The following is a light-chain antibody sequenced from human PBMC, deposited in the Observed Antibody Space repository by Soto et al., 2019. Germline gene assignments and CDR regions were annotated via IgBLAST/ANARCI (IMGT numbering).Light chain of an antibody. CDR2: DVS. V-gene: IGLV2-11*01. Sequence: QSSLTLPRPNVGFTGQSVTMSCTGTSSDFCGYNYVSWYQQHQSKAPKLLIYDVSKRPTGVPNRFSGSKSGNTASLTISGLQAEDEADYYCCSYAGSYTYGFGTGTKVTVL. CDR1: SSDFCGYNY. CDR3: CSYAGSYTYG. J-gene: IGLJ1*01.